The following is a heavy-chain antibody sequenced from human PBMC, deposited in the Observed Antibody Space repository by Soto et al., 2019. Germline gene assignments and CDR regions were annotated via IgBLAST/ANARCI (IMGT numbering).Heavy chain of an antibody. J-gene: IGHJ4*02. V-gene: IGHV4-39*01. CDR3: ATPMVRGVKPDLAFDY. D-gene: IGHD3-10*01. CDR2: IYYSGST. CDR1: GGSISSSSYY. Sequence: PSETLSLTCTVSGGSISSSSYYWGWIRQPPGKGLEWIGSIYYSGSTYYNPSLESRVTISVDTSKNQFSLKLSSVTAADTAVYYCATPMVRGVKPDLAFDYWGQGTLVTVSS.